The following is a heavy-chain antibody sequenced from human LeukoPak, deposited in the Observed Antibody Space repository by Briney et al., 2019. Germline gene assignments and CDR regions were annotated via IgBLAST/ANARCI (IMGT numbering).Heavy chain of an antibody. D-gene: IGHD6-19*01. Sequence: SETLSLTCAVSGGSFSGYYWSWIRQPPGKGLEWIGEINHSVTTNYNPSLKSRVTISVDTSKNQFSLKLTSVTAADTAVYFCARGQQRLAFFDYWGQGTLVTVSS. J-gene: IGHJ4*02. CDR3: ARGQQRLAFFDY. V-gene: IGHV4-34*01. CDR1: GGSFSGYY. CDR2: INHSVTT.